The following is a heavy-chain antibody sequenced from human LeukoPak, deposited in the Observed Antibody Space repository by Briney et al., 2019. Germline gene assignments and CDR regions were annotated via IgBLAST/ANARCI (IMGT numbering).Heavy chain of an antibody. CDR3: ARDMACSGGSCYSSD. CDR1: GGSISSYY. J-gene: IGHJ4*02. CDR2: IYYSGST. D-gene: IGHD2-15*01. V-gene: IGHV4-59*01. Sequence: SETLSLTCTVSGGSISSYYWSWIRQPPGKGLEWIGYIYYSGSTNYNPSLKSRVTISVDTSKNQFSLKLSSVTAADTAVYYCARDMACSGGSCYSSDWGQGTLVTVSS.